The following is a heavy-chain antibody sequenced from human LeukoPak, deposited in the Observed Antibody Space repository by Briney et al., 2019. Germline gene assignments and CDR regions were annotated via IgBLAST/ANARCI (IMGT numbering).Heavy chain of an antibody. D-gene: IGHD3-9*01. CDR2: ISAYNGNT. Sequence: ASVKVSCKASGYTFTSYGISWVRQAPGQGLEWMGWISAYNGNTNYAQKLQGRVTMTTDTSTSTAYMELRSLRSDDTAVYYCARASYDILTGSPNRFDPWGQGTLVTVSS. CDR1: GYTFTSYG. J-gene: IGHJ5*02. V-gene: IGHV1-18*01. CDR3: ARASYDILTGSPNRFDP.